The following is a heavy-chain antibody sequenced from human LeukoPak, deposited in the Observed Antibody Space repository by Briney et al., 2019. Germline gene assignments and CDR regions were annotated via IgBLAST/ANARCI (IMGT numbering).Heavy chain of an antibody. CDR1: GFTFSSYE. J-gene: IGHJ4*02. Sequence: GGSLRLSCAASGFTFSSYEMNWVRQAPGKGLEWVSYISSSGSTIYYADSVKGRFAISRDNAKNSLYLQMNSLRAEDTAVYYCARDQWSVTGRLWLDYWGQGMLVTVSS. CDR2: ISSSGSTI. V-gene: IGHV3-48*03. D-gene: IGHD6-19*01. CDR3: ARDQWSVTGRLWLDY.